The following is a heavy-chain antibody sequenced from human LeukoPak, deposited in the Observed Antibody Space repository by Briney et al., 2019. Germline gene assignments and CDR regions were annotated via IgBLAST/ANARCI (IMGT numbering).Heavy chain of an antibody. Sequence: GGSLRLSCAASGFTVTTSYMSWFRQAPGKGLEWVSIIYSGGATYYAASVKGRFAISRDNSKNTLYLQMNSLRTEDTAVYYCAKDSYYYYIDVWGKGTTVTVSS. CDR2: IYSGGAT. J-gene: IGHJ6*03. CDR3: AKDSYYYYIDV. CDR1: GFTVTTSY. V-gene: IGHV3-66*02.